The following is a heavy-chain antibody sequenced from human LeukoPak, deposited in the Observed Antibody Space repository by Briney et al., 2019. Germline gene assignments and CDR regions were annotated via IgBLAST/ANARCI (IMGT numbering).Heavy chain of an antibody. CDR2: IDPSDSYT. CDR1: GYSFTSYW. V-gene: IGHV5-10-1*01. CDR3: ARHDPGDEDLDY. Sequence: GESLKISFKGSGYSFTSYWISWVRQMPGKGLEWMGRIDPSDSYTNYSPSFQGHVTISADKSISTAYLQWSSLKASDTAMYYCARHDPGDEDLDYWGQGTLVTVSS. D-gene: IGHD3-10*01. J-gene: IGHJ4*02.